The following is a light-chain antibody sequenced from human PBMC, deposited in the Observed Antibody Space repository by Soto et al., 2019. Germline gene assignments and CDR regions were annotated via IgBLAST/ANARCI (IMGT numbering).Light chain of an antibody. J-gene: IGKJ5*01. Sequence: EILFTQSPAPPSFSPGERATLSFQASQSVSSYLAWYQQKPGQAPRLLLYDASNRATGIPARFSGSGSGTDFTLTISRLEPEDFAVYYCQQRSNWPPITFGQGTRLEIK. V-gene: IGKV3-11*01. CDR3: QQRSNWPPIT. CDR2: DAS. CDR1: QSVSSY.